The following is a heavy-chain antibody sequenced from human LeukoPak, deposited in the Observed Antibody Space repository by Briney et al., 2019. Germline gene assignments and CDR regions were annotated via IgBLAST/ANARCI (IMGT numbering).Heavy chain of an antibody. D-gene: IGHD2-15*01. J-gene: IGHJ4*02. CDR3: ARDPRSCSGDSCYS. CDR2: ISSISDYI. CDR1: GFTFSSYT. V-gene: IGHV3-21*01. Sequence: KSGGSLRLSCAASGFTFSSYTMNWVRQAPGKGLEWVSSISSISDYIYYADSVKGRFTISRDNAKKSLYLQLNSLRAEDTAVYYCARDPRSCSGDSCYSWGQGTLVTVSS.